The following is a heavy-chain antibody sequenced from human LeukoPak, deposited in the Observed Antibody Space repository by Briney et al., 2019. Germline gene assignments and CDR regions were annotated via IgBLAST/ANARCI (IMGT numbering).Heavy chain of an antibody. CDR3: AKDSAMIVGTINWFDP. Sequence: GGSLRLSCAASGFTFTTYWMGWVRQAPGKGLEWVANIKQDGSEQYYVDSVKGRFTISRDNAKNSLSLQMNSLRAEDTAVYYCAKDSAMIVGTINWFDPWGQGTLVTVSS. V-gene: IGHV3-7*01. J-gene: IGHJ5*02. D-gene: IGHD3-22*01. CDR1: GFTFTTYW. CDR2: IKQDGSEQ.